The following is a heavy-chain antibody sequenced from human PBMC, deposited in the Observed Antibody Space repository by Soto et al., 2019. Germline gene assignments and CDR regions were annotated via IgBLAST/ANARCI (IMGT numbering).Heavy chain of an antibody. D-gene: IGHD3-9*01. J-gene: IGHJ4*02. Sequence: EVQLLQSGGGLVQPGGSLRLSCEVSGFTFENYAMNWVRRAPGKGLEWVSSISNIGGQTYYADSVKGRFTISRDMSKKTVHLRMNNLRADDTVVYFCAKEMWGWGYDIFGVEISFDHWGPVTPVTVAS. CDR2: ISNIGGQT. V-gene: IGHV3-23*01. CDR3: AKEMWGWGYDIFGVEISFDH. CDR1: GFTFENYA.